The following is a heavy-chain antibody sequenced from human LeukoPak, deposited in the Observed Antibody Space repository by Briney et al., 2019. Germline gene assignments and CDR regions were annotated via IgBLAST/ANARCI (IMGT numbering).Heavy chain of an antibody. Sequence: KPSETLSLTCAVYGGSFSGYYWSWIRQPPGKGLEWIGEINHSGSTNYNPSLKSRVTISVDTSKNQFSLKLSSVTAADTAVYYCARRPRSTIIFREYHYYGMDVWGQGTTVTVSS. V-gene: IGHV4-34*01. CDR1: GGSFSGYY. CDR3: ARRPRSTIIFREYHYYGMDV. J-gene: IGHJ6*02. CDR2: INHSGST. D-gene: IGHD2-2*01.